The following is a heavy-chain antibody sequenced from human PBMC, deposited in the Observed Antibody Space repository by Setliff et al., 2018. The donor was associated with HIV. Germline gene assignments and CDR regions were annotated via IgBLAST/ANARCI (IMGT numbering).Heavy chain of an antibody. J-gene: IGHJ6*03. CDR3: ARQAGTYWGFVYYMDV. Sequence: ETLSLTCTVSGDSVISSRFHWGWLRQPPGKGLEWIAITHSSGNSYYNPSLEGRVTIAVDMSKSQLSLNLTSVTAADTAVYYCARQAGTYWGFVYYMDVCGKGTTVTVSS. D-gene: IGHD7-27*01. CDR2: THSSGNS. V-gene: IGHV4-39*01. CDR1: GDSVISSRFH.